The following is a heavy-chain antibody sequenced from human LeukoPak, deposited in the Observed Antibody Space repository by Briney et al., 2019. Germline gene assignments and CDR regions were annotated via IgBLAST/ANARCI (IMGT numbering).Heavy chain of an antibody. CDR1: GFTFSSYW. CDR3: ASGVYYGSGFYRYDYY. J-gene: IGHJ4*02. CDR2: INGDGRSP. V-gene: IGHV3-74*01. Sequence: GGSLRLSRVASGFTFSSYWMHWVRQAPGKGLVWVSRINGDGRSPSYADSVRGRFTISRDNANNSLYLQMSSLRVDDTAIYYCASGVYYGSGFYRYDYYWGQGTLVTVSS. D-gene: IGHD3-10*01.